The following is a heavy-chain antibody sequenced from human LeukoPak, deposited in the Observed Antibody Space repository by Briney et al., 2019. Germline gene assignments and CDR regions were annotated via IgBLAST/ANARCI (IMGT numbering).Heavy chain of an antibody. CDR1: GGTFSSYA. J-gene: IGHJ3*02. Sequence: SVKVSCKASGGTFSSYAISWVRQAPGQGLEWMGGIIPIFGTANYAQKFQGRVTITADKSTSTAYMELSSLRSEDTAVYYCARGGSSGWRLTDAFDIWGQGTMVTVSS. CDR2: IIPIFGTA. CDR3: ARGGSSGWRLTDAFDI. V-gene: IGHV1-69*06. D-gene: IGHD6-19*01.